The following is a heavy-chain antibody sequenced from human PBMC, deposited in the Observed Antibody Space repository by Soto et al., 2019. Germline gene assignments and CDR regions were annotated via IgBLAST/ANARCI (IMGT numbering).Heavy chain of an antibody. CDR3: ARVIAARTIGDFDY. CDR2: ISAYNGNT. Sequence: GASVKVSCKASGYTFTAYYMYWVRQAPGQGLEWMGWISAYNGNTNYAQKLQGRVTMTTDTSTSTAYMELRSLRSDDTAVYYCARVIAARTIGDFDYWGQGTLVTVSS. CDR1: GYTFTAYY. D-gene: IGHD6-6*01. V-gene: IGHV1-18*04. J-gene: IGHJ4*02.